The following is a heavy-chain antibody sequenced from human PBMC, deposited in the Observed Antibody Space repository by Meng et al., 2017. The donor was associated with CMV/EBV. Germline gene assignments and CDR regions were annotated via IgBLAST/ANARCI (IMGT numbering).Heavy chain of an antibody. V-gene: IGHV1-46*01. D-gene: IGHD2-2*01. Sequence: ASVTVSCKASGYTFTSYYMHWVRQAPGQGLEWMGIINPSGGSTSYAQKFQGRVTMTRDTSTSTVYMELSSLRSEDTAVYYCASAGCSSTSCHKGDAFDIWGQGTMVTVSS. CDR1: GYTFTSYY. J-gene: IGHJ3*02. CDR3: ASAGCSSTSCHKGDAFDI. CDR2: INPSGGST.